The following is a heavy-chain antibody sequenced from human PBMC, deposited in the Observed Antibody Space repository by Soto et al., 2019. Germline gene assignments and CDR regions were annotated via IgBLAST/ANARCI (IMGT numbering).Heavy chain of an antibody. J-gene: IGHJ6*02. V-gene: IGHV4-31*03. CDR2: IYYSGST. CDR3: ARDGNSVAYYYGMDV. CDR1: GGSISSGGYY. D-gene: IGHD1-7*01. Sequence: TLSLTCTVSGGSISSGGYYWSWIRQHPGKGLEWIGYIYYSGSTYYNPSLKSRVTISVDTSKNQFSLKLSSVTAADTAVYYCARDGNSVAYYYGMDVWGQGTTVTVSS.